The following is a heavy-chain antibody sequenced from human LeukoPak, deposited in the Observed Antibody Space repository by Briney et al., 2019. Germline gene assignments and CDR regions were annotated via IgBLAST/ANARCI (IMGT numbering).Heavy chain of an antibody. D-gene: IGHD6-19*01. CDR2: IHTSGST. Sequence: SETLSLTCTVSGGSISNCHWSWIRQPAGKGLEWIGQIHTSGSTNYNPPLKSRVTMSIDTPENQLSLTIRSVTAADTAVYYCARRDISSGWSFNYWGRGTLVTVSS. CDR3: ARRDISSGWSFNY. J-gene: IGHJ4*02. CDR1: GGSISNCH. V-gene: IGHV4-4*07.